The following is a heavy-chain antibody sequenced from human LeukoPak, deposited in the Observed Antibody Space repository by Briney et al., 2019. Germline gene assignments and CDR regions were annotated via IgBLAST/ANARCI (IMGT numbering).Heavy chain of an antibody. CDR1: VFTFSSYW. CDR2: IKQDGSEK. V-gene: IGHV3-7*01. CDR3: ARDSYSNYDY. J-gene: IGHJ4*02. D-gene: IGHD4-11*01. Sequence: SGGSLRLSCAASVFTFSSYWMSWVRQAPGKGLEWVANIKQDGSEKYYVDSVKGRFTISRDNAKNSLYLQMNSLRAEDTAVYYCARDSYSNYDYWRQGTLVTVSS.